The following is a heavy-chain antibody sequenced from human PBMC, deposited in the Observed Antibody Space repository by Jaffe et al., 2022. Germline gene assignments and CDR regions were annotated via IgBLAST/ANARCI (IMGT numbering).Heavy chain of an antibody. V-gene: IGHV3-53*02. CDR3: ARDKYSSGWFDWYFDL. Sequence: EVQLVETGGGLIQPGGSLRLSCAASGFTVSSNYMSWVRQAPGKGLEWVSVIYSGGSTYYADSVKGRFTISRDNSKNTLYLQMNSLRAEDTAVYYCARDKYSSGWFDWYFDLWGRGTLVTVSS. D-gene: IGHD6-19*01. J-gene: IGHJ2*01. CDR2: IYSGGST. CDR1: GFTVSSNY.